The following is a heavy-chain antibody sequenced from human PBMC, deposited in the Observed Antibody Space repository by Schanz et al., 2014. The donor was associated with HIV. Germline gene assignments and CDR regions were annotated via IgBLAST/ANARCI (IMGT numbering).Heavy chain of an antibody. D-gene: IGHD3-22*01. CDR3: AKDRNQYDSRYIGKGNYYYYYGMDV. CDR1: GFSFDTFG. Sequence: QGPLVESGGGVVQPGRSLRLSCAGSGFSFDTFGIHWVRQAPGKGLEWLAVISNDGRKKKVANPVKGRFTISRDNSKNTVYLQAKSLRPEDTAVYYCAKDRNQYDSRYIGKGNYYYYYGMDVWGQGTTVTVSS. V-gene: IGHV3-30*18. CDR2: ISNDGRKK. J-gene: IGHJ6*02.